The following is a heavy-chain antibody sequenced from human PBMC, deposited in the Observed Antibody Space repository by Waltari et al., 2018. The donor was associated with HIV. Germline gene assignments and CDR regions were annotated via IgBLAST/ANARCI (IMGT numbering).Heavy chain of an antibody. V-gene: IGHV1-46*01. Sequence: QVQLVQSGAEVKKPGASVKVSCKASGYTFTSYYMHWVRQAPGQGREWMGIINPSGGSTGYAQKFQGRVTMTRDTSTSTVYMELSSLRSEDTAVYYCARDIAAAGTLVDYWGQGTLVTVSS. D-gene: IGHD6-13*01. CDR1: GYTFTSYY. J-gene: IGHJ4*02. CDR2: INPSGGST. CDR3: ARDIAAAGTLVDY.